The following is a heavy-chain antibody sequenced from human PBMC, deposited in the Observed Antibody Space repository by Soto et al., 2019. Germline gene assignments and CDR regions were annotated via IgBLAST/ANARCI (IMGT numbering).Heavy chain of an antibody. J-gene: IGHJ4*02. Sequence: PSETLSLTCSVSGGSIGSYYWSWIRQPPGKGLEWIGYIFYSGSTNYNPSFQRRLTISVDTSKNQFSMKLSSVTAADTAVYYCARLGDSSGYCDYWGQGTLVTVSS. V-gene: IGHV4-59*01. CDR3: ARLGDSSGYCDY. CDR1: GGSIGSYY. D-gene: IGHD3-22*01. CDR2: IFYSGST.